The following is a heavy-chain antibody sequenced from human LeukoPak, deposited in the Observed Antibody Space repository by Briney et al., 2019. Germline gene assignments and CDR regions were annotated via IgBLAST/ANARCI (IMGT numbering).Heavy chain of an antibody. J-gene: IGHJ4*02. V-gene: IGHV4-39*01. D-gene: IGHD6-19*01. CDR3: ARAAKGAYSSGWYLFDY. Sequence: SETLSLTCTVSGGSMSSSSYYWGWIRQPPGKGLEWIGSIYYSGSTYYNPSLKSRVTIPVDTSKNQFSLKLSSVTAADTAVYYCARAAKGAYSSGWYLFDYWGQGTLVTVSS. CDR2: IYYSGST. CDR1: GGSMSSSSYY.